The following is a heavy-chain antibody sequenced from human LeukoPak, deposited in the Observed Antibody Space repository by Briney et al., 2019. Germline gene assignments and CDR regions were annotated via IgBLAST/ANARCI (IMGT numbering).Heavy chain of an antibody. CDR3: AKDPGTWNSIAFDI. V-gene: IGHV3-21*01. Sequence: PGGSLRLSCAASGFTFSSYSMSWVRQAPGKGLEWVSSISSSSSHLYYADSVKGRFTISRDNAKNSLYLQMNSLRADDTAVYYCAKDPGTWNSIAFDIWGQGTMVTVSS. CDR2: ISSSSSHL. J-gene: IGHJ3*02. D-gene: IGHD1-7*01. CDR1: GFTFSSYS.